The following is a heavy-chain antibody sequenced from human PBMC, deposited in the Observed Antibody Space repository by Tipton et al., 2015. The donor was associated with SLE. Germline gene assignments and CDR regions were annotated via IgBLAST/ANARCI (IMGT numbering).Heavy chain of an antibody. CDR2: ISGYNGNR. J-gene: IGHJ4*02. Sequence: QLVQSGAEVKKPGASAKVSCKASGHTFSSYDISWVRQAPGQGLEWMGWISGYNGNRNSAQKFQGRVTMTTDASTSTAYMELRSLRSDDTAVYYCARGTHSRSWYHFDYWGQGALVTVSS. CDR1: GHTFSSYD. V-gene: IGHV1-18*01. D-gene: IGHD6-13*01. CDR3: ARGTHSRSWYHFDY.